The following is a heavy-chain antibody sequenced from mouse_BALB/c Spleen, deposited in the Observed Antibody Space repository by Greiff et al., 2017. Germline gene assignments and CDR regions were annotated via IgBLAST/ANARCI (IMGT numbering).Heavy chain of an antibody. D-gene: IGHD1-3*01. CDR2: IWAGGST. CDR3: ARDGRLRGWYFDV. J-gene: IGHJ1*01. CDR1: GFSLTSYG. V-gene: IGHV2-9*02. Sequence: VKLVESGPGLVAPSQSLSITCTVSGFSLTSYGVHWVRQPPGKGLEWLGVIWAGGSTNYNSALMSRLSISKDNSKSQVFLKMNSLQTDDTAMYYCARDGRLRGWYFDVWGAGTTVTVSS.